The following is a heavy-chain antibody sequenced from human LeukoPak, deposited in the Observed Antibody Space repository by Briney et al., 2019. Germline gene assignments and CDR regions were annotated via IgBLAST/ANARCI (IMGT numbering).Heavy chain of an antibody. CDR3: AKDYVLLWFGELLAFDY. Sequence: PGGSLRLSCAASGFTFSSYSMNWVRQAPGKGLEWVSYISSSSSTTYYADSVKGRFTISRDNSKNTLYLQMNSLRAEDTAVYYCAKDYVLLWFGELLAFDYWGQGTLVTVSS. J-gene: IGHJ4*02. V-gene: IGHV3-48*01. D-gene: IGHD3-10*01. CDR2: ISSSSSTT. CDR1: GFTFSSYS.